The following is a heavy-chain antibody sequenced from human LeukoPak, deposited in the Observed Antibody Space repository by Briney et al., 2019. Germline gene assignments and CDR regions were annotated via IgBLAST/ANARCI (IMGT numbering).Heavy chain of an antibody. Sequence: PGGSLRLSCAASGFTFSSYEMNWVRQAPGKGLEWVSAISGSGGSTYYADSVKGRFTISRDNSKNTLYLQMNSLRAEDTAVYYCAKEIAVAGTPWFDPWGQGTLDTVSS. D-gene: IGHD6-19*01. J-gene: IGHJ5*02. CDR3: AKEIAVAGTPWFDP. V-gene: IGHV3-23*01. CDR2: ISGSGGST. CDR1: GFTFSSYE.